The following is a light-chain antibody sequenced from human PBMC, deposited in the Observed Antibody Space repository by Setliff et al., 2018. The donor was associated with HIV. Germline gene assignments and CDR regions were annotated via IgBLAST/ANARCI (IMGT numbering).Light chain of an antibody. Sequence: QSVLTQPASVSESPGQSITISCTGTSSDVGVYNYVSWYQQHPGKAPKLMIYDVRKRPSGISNRFSGSKFGNTASLTISGLQAEDEADYYCSSYTTTSTYVFGTGTKVTVL. CDR1: SSDVGVYNY. CDR3: SSYTTTSTYV. V-gene: IGLV2-14*03. CDR2: DVR. J-gene: IGLJ1*01.